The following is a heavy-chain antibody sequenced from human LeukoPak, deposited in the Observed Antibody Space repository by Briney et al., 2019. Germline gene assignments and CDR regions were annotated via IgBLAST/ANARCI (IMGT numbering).Heavy chain of an antibody. CDR2: ISSNGDST. D-gene: IGHD3-16*01. J-gene: IGHJ4*02. Sequence: GGSLRLSCSVSGFSFISYAMHWVRQAPGKGLEYVSSISSNGDSTYYADSVKGRFTISRDNSKNTLFLQMSSLRAEDTAVYYCVKDRYVDYWGQGTLVTVSS. CDR1: GFSFISYA. CDR3: VKDRYVDY. V-gene: IGHV3-64D*09.